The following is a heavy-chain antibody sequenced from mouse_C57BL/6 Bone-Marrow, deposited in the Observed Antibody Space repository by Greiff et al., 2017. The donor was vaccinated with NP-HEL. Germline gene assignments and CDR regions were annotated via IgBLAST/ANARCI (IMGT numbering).Heavy chain of an antibody. Sequence: EVQLQESGPGLVKPSQSLSLTCSVTGYSITSGYYWNWIRQLPGNKLEWMGYISYDGSNNYNPSLKNRISITRDTSKTQFFLQMNSVTTEDTATYYCARGLPPAYWGQGTLVTVSA. V-gene: IGHV3-6*01. CDR3: ARGLPPAY. J-gene: IGHJ3*01. CDR1: GYSITSGYY. CDR2: ISYDGSN.